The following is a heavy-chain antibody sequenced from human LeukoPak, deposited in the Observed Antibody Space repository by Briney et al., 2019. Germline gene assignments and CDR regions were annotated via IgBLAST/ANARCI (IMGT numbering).Heavy chain of an antibody. CDR2: IKQDGSEK. Sequence: GGSLRLSCAASGFTFSSYWMSWVRQAPGKGLEWVANIKQDGSEKYYVDSVKGRFTISGDNAKNSLYLQMNSLRAEDTAVYYCARDLGYLVRVRVIGYWGQGTLVTVSS. CDR3: ARDLGYLVRVRVIGY. V-gene: IGHV3-7*01. J-gene: IGHJ4*02. CDR1: GFTFSSYW. D-gene: IGHD6-13*01.